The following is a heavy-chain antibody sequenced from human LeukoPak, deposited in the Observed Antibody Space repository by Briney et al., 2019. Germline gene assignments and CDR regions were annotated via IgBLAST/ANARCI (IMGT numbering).Heavy chain of an antibody. CDR3: ARRLSGSGSPITY. Sequence: ASVNVSCKASGYTFTSYDINWVRQATGQGLEWMGWMNPNSGNTGYAQKFQGRVTMTRNTSISTAYMELSSLRSEDTAVYYCARRLSGSGSPITYWGQGTLVTVSS. CDR1: GYTFTSYD. J-gene: IGHJ4*02. CDR2: MNPNSGNT. V-gene: IGHV1-8*01. D-gene: IGHD3-10*01.